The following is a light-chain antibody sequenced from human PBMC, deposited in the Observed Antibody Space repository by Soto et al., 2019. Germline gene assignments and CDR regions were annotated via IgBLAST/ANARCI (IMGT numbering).Light chain of an antibody. J-gene: IGKJ5*01. CDR3: HQYGNSPPGT. CDR1: QSINRH. CDR2: DAS. V-gene: IGKV3-11*01. Sequence: EIVLTQSPATLSLSPGERATLSCRASQSINRHLAWYRQKPGQAPRLLIYDASNRATGIPARFSGSGSGADFTLTISRLEPEDFAVYFCHQYGNSPPGTFGQGTRLEN.